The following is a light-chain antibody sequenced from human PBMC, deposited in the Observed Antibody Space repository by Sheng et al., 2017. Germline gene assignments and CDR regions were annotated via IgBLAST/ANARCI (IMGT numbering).Light chain of an antibody. J-gene: IGKJ2*02. CDR2: GAS. CDR3: QQYNNWPPWT. CDR1: QSVRTH. V-gene: IGKV3-15*01. Sequence: EIVMTQSPATLSVSPGDRVTLSCRASQSVRTHLAWYQQKPGQVPRLLLYGASNRATGIPARFSGSGSVTDFTLTISSLQSEDFATYYCQQYNNWPPWTFGQGTKLEIK.